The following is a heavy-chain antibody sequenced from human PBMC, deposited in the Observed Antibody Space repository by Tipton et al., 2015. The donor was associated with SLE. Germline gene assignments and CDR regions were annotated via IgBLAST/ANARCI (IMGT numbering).Heavy chain of an antibody. J-gene: IGHJ5*02. Sequence: TLSLTCSVSGDSISSYYWTWIRQPPGKGLEWIGYTYYSGSTNYNPSLKSRVTISVDTSKNQFSPKLRSVTAADTAVYFCARHLLRYNYFDPWGQGTLVTVSS. CDR3: ARHLLRYNYFDP. D-gene: IGHD3-22*01. CDR2: TYYSGST. CDR1: GDSISSYY. V-gene: IGHV4-59*08.